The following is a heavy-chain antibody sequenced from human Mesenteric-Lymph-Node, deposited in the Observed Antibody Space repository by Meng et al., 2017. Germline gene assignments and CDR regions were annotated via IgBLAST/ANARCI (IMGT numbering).Heavy chain of an antibody. J-gene: IGHJ4*02. V-gene: IGHV1-2*06. CDR3: ARDRDSSGWYVDY. CDR1: GYTFTGYY. Sequence: ASVKVSCKASGYTFTGYYMHWVRQAPGQGLEWMGRINPNSGGTNYAQKVQGGVTMTRDASISTAYMERSRLRSDDTAVYYCARDRDSSGWYVDYWGQGTLVTVSS. CDR2: INPNSGGT. D-gene: IGHD6-19*01.